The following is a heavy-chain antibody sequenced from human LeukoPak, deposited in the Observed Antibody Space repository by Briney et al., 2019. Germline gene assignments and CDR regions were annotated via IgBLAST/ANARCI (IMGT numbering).Heavy chain of an antibody. D-gene: IGHD2-15*01. J-gene: IGHJ6*03. CDR1: GFTFSSYS. Sequence: GGSLRLSCAASGFTFSSYSMNWVRQAPGKGLEWVSSISSSSSYIYYADSVKGRFTISRDNAKNSLYLQMNSLRAEDTAVYYCARRGVLEGKNCSGGSCHYYYYYYMDVWGKGTTVTVSS. V-gene: IGHV3-21*01. CDR3: ARRGVLEGKNCSGGSCHYYYYYYMDV. CDR2: ISSSSSYI.